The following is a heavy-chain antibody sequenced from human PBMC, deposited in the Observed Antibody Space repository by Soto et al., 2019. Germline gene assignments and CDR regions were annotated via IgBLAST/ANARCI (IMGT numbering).Heavy chain of an antibody. J-gene: IGHJ6*02. CDR1: GGSISSSSYY. Sequence: SETLSLTCTVSGGSISSSSYYWGWIRQPPGKGLEWIGSIYYSGSTYYNPSLKSRVTISVDTSKNQFSLKLSSVTAADTAVYYCARLGYYYGMDVWGQGTTVTVSS. CDR2: IYYSGST. V-gene: IGHV4-39*01. CDR3: ARLGYYYGMDV.